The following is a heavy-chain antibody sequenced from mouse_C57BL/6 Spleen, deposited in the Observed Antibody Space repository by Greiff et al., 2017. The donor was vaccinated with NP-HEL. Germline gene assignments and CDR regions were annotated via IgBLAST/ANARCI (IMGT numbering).Heavy chain of an antibody. CDR1: GYTFTSYW. Sequence: QVQLQQPGAELVMPGASVKLSCKASGYTFTSYWMHWVKQRPGQGLEWIGEIDPSDSYTNYNQKFKGKSTLTVDKSSSTAYMQLSSLTSEDSAVYYCARSGGYYVPVPYHFDYWGQGTTLTVSS. CDR2: IDPSDSYT. J-gene: IGHJ2*01. CDR3: ARSGGYYVPVPYHFDY. D-gene: IGHD2-3*01. V-gene: IGHV1-69*01.